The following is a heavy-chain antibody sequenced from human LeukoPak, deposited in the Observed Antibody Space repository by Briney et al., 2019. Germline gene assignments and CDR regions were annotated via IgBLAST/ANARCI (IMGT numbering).Heavy chain of an antibody. J-gene: IGHJ4*02. CDR2: IHYSGST. V-gene: IGHV4-39*07. CDR3: ARVTDTAMVTY. D-gene: IGHD5-18*01. Sequence: SETLSLTCTVSGGSISSSSYYWGWIRQPPGKGLEWIGSIHYSGSTYYNPSLKSRVTISVDTSKNQFSLKLSSVTAADTAVYYCARVTDTAMVTYWGQGTLVTVSS. CDR1: GGSISSSSYY.